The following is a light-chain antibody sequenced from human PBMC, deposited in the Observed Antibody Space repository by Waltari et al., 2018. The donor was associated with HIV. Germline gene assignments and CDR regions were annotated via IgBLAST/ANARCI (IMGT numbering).Light chain of an antibody. CDR2: DVT. J-gene: IGLJ2*01. V-gene: IGLV2-8*01. CDR3: ASHAGSKDV. CDR1: SSDVGAYNY. Sequence: PSQTLSLTCTGTSSDVGAYNYVSWFQQHPGKAPKLMIYDVTKRPSGVPDRFSGSKSGNTASLTVSGLQAEDEADYYCASHAGSKDVFGGGTRLTVL.